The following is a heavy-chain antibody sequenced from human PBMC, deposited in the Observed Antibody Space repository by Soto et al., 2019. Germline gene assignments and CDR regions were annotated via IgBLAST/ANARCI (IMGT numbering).Heavy chain of an antibody. Sequence: EVQLVESGGGLVKPGGSLRLSCAASGFIFSSYTMNWVRQAPGKGLEWVSSISASSTYIYYADSLKGRFTISRDNAYNSLYLQMNSLRAEDTAVYYCARGWLRDPWIDWGQGTLVTVSS. CDR1: GFIFSSYT. CDR3: ARGWLRDPWID. CDR2: ISASSTYI. V-gene: IGHV3-21*01. D-gene: IGHD5-12*01. J-gene: IGHJ4*02.